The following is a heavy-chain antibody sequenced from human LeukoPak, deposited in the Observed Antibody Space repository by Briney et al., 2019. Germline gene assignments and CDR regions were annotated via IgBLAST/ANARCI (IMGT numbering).Heavy chain of an antibody. CDR2: INPSGGST. Sequence: RASVKVSCKASGYTFTSYYMHWVRQAPGQGLEWMGIINPSGGSTSYAQKFQGRVTMTRDTSTSTVYMELSSLRSEDTAVYYCARDLNPDEPPQPDEDIVVVPAATYNWFDPWGQGTLVTVPS. J-gene: IGHJ5*02. CDR3: ARDLNPDEPPQPDEDIVVVPAATYNWFDP. D-gene: IGHD2-2*01. CDR1: GYTFTSYY. V-gene: IGHV1-46*01.